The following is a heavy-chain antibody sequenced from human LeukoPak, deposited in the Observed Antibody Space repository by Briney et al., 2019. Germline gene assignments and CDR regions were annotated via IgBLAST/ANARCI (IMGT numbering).Heavy chain of an antibody. Sequence: GGSLRLSCAASGFTFSSYGMSWVRQAPGKGLEWVSAISASSDSQYYADSVKGRFTISRDNSKNTLYLQMSSLRAEDTAVYFCAKEAGAAGASWNIDFWGQGALVTVSS. V-gene: IGHV3-23*01. CDR2: ISASSDSQ. J-gene: IGHJ4*02. CDR1: GFTFSSYG. CDR3: AKEAGAAGASWNIDF. D-gene: IGHD1/OR15-1a*01.